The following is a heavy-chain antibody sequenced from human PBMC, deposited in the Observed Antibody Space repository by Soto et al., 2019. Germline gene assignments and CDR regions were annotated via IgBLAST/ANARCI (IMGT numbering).Heavy chain of an antibody. V-gene: IGHV5-51*01. Sequence: PGESLKISCKGSGYSFTTYWIGWVRQSPGKGLEWMGIIYPADSDTRYSPSFQGQVTISADKSIRTAYLQWSSLKASDTAMYYCAPPFLYGSGSYYAFDIWGQGTMVTVSS. CDR2: IYPADSDT. J-gene: IGHJ3*02. D-gene: IGHD3-10*01. CDR3: APPFLYGSGSYYAFDI. CDR1: GYSFTTYW.